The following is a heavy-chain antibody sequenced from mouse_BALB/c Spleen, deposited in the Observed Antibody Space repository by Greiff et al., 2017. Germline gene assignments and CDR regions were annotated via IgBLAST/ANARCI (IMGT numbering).Heavy chain of an antibody. CDR3: ARAGYYRYGYFDV. D-gene: IGHD2-14*01. CDR2: IYPGDGDT. V-gene: IGHV1-82*01. Sequence: QVQLQQSGPELVKPGASVKISCKASGYAFSSSWMNWVKQRPGQGLEWIGRIYPGDGDTNYNGKFKGKATLTADKSSSTAYMQLSSLTSVDSAVYFCARAGYYRYGYFDVWGAGTTVTVSS. J-gene: IGHJ1*01. CDR1: GYAFSSSW.